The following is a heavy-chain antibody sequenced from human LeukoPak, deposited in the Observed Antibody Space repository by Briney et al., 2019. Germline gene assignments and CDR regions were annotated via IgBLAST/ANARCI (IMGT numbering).Heavy chain of an antibody. D-gene: IGHD2-15*01. V-gene: IGHV3-48*03. CDR1: GFTFSSYE. CDR2: ISSSGSTI. Sequence: GGSLRLSCAASGFTFSSYEMNWVRQAPGKGLEWVSYISSSGSTIYYADSVKGRFTIPRDNAKNSLYLQMNSLRAEDTAVYYCARDRSAGREGGGMDVWGKGTTVTVSS. J-gene: IGHJ6*04. CDR3: ARDRSAGREGGGMDV.